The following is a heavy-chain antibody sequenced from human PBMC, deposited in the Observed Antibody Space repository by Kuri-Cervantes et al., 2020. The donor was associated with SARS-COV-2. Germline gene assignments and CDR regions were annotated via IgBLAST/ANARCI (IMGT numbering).Heavy chain of an antibody. Sequence: ASVKVSCKASGYTFTGYYMHWVRQAPGQGLEWMGWINPNSGGTNYAQKFQGWVTMTRDTSISTAYMELSRLRSDDTAVYYCARGGITGTTGNWYFDLWGRGTLDTVSS. CDR1: GYTFTGYY. CDR3: ARGGITGTTGNWYFDL. CDR2: INPNSGGT. D-gene: IGHD1-7*01. V-gene: IGHV1-2*04. J-gene: IGHJ2*01.